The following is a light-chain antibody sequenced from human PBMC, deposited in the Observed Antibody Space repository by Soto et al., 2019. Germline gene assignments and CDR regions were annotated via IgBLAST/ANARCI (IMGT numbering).Light chain of an antibody. CDR1: TGPVISGHY. J-gene: IGLJ2*01. CDR2: DTT. V-gene: IGLV7-46*01. CDR3: LLSYSGVRV. Sequence: QAVVTQEPSLTVSPGGTVTLTCGSSTGPVISGHYPYWFQQKPGQAPRTLIYDTTNKGSWTPERFSGSILGGKAALTLSGAQPDDEADYYCLLSYSGVRVFGGGTKLTVL.